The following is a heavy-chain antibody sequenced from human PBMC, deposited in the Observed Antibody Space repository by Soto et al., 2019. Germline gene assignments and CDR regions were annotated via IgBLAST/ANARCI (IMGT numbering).Heavy chain of an antibody. CDR3: ARGRSQLWLQSFYGMDV. CDR1: GGSFSGYY. V-gene: IGHV4-34*01. D-gene: IGHD5-18*01. CDR2: INHSGST. J-gene: IGHJ6*02. Sequence: PSETLSLTCAVYGGSFSGYYWSWIRQPPGKGLEWIGEINHSGSTNCNPSLKSRVTISVDTSKNQFSLKLSSVTAADTAVYYCARGRSQLWLQSFYGMDVWGQETTATVSS.